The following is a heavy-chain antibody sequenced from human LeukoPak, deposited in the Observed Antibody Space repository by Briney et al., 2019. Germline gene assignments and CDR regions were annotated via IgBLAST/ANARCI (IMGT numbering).Heavy chain of an antibody. V-gene: IGHV3-48*03. Sequence: GGSLRLSCAASGFTFSSYETNCVRQAPGKGLGWGSYISSSGSTIYYADSVRGRFTISRDNAKNSLYLQMNSLRAEDTAVYYCAELGITMIGGVWGKGTTVTISS. CDR3: AELGITMIGGV. J-gene: IGHJ6*04. CDR2: ISSSGSTI. CDR1: GFTFSSYE. D-gene: IGHD3-10*02.